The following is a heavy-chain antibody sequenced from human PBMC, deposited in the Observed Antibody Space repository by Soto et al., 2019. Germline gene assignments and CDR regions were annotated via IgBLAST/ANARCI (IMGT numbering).Heavy chain of an antibody. J-gene: IGHJ6*02. CDR2: FYYSGST. D-gene: IGHD2-2*01. CDR1: GCSISSGPYS. V-gene: IGHV4-39*01. Sequence: SETLSLTCSVSGCSISSGPYSWGWIRQPPGKGLEWIGTFYYSGSTHYNPSLESRVTISVDTSKNQFSLKVPSVTAADTAVYYCARLGGYCVSTSCYGYYAMDVWGQGTTVTVSS. CDR3: ARLGGYCVSTSCYGYYAMDV.